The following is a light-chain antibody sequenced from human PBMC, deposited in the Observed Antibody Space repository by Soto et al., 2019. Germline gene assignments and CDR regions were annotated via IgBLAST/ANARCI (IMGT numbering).Light chain of an antibody. V-gene: IGKV2-28*01. CDR1: QSLLHSTGYNY. CDR2: LGS. J-gene: IGKJ1*01. CDR3: MQALQTPRT. Sequence: DLMMTQSPLSLPVTPGEPASISCRSSQSLLHSTGYNYLDWYLQKPGQSPQLLIYLGSNRASGVPDRFSGSGSGTDSTLKISRVEAEDVGIYYCMQALQTPRTFGQGTKVEIK.